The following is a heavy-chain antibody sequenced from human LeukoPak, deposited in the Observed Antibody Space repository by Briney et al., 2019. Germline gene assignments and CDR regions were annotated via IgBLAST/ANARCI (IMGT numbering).Heavy chain of an antibody. CDR1: GFTFSSYS. D-gene: IGHD4-17*01. V-gene: IGHV3-30-3*01. CDR3: ARDRVDYGSFDY. CDR2: ISYDGSNK. J-gene: IGHJ4*02. Sequence: QSGGSLRLSCAASGFTFSSYSMHWVRQAPGKGLEWVAIISYDGSNKYYADSVKGRFTISRDNSKNTLYLQMNSLRAEDTAVYYCARDRVDYGSFDYWGQGTLVTASS.